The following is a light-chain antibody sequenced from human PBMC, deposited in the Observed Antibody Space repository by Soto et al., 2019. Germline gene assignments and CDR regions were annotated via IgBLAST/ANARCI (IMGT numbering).Light chain of an antibody. CDR2: KAS. CDR3: QHYNSYSEA. CDR1: QSISSW. Sequence: DIQMTQSPFTLSASVGDRVTINCRASQSISSWLAWYQQKPGKAPKLLIYKASSLESGVPSRFSGSGSGTEFTLTISSLQPDDFATYYCQHYNSYSEAFGQGTKVDIK. V-gene: IGKV1-5*03. J-gene: IGKJ1*01.